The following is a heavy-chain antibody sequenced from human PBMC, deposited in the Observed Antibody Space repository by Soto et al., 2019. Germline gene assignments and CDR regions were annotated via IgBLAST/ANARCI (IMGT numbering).Heavy chain of an antibody. J-gene: IGHJ4*02. CDR1: GYTFTSYY. Sequence: RASVKVSCKASGYTFTSYYMHWVRQAPGQGLEWMGIINPSGGSTSYAQKFQGRVTMTRDTSTSTVYMELSSLRSEDTAVYYCARDGALRHSGSYARGPDYWGQGTLVTVSS. CDR3: ARDGALRHSGSYARGPDY. CDR2: INPSGGST. D-gene: IGHD1-26*01. V-gene: IGHV1-46*01.